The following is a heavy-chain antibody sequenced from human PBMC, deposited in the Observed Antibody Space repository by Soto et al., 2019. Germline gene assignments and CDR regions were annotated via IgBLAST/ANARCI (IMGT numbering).Heavy chain of an antibody. CDR2: IYPGDSDT. V-gene: IGHV5-51*01. CDR3: ARGRIVADTDTATNYYYGMDV. CDR1: GYTFTKYW. J-gene: IGHJ6*02. D-gene: IGHD1-26*01. Sequence: PGESLKISCQASGYTFTKYWVGWVRQMPGKGLEWMGIIYPGDSDTRYSPSFQGQVTISADKSISTAYLQWSSLKASDTAMYYCARGRIVADTDTATNYYYGMDVWGQGTTVTVSS.